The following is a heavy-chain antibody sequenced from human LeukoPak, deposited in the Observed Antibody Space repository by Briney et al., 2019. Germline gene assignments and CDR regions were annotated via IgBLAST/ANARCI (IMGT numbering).Heavy chain of an antibody. J-gene: IGHJ6*03. CDR1: GFTFSS. CDR3: ARPQYFYYMDV. Sequence: GGSLRLSCAASGFTFSSMNWVRQAPGKGLEWVSSISTSSSYIYYADSVKGRFTISRDNARKSVYLQMNSLRDDDTAVYYCARPQYFYYMDVWGKGTTVTVSS. V-gene: IGHV3-21*01. CDR2: ISTSSSYI.